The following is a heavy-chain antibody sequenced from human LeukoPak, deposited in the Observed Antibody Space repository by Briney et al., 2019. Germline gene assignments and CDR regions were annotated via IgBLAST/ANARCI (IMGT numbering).Heavy chain of an antibody. D-gene: IGHD5-18*01. CDR3: AISYSYGRIDY. CDR1: GYTFTSYY. J-gene: IGHJ4*02. V-gene: IGHV1-46*03. Sequence: ASVKVSCKASGYTFTSYYMHWVRQAPGRGLEWMGIINPSGGSTSYAQKFQGRVTMTRDTSTSTVYMELSSLRSEDTAVYYCAISYSYGRIDYWGQGTLVTVSS. CDR2: INPSGGST.